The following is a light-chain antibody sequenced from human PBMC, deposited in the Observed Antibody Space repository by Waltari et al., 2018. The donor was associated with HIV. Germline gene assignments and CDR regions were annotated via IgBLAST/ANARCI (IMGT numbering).Light chain of an antibody. CDR2: EVG. CDR1: SSDVGTYNL. J-gene: IGLJ1*01. CDR3: CSDANSPTSLYV. V-gene: IGLV2-23*02. Sequence: QSALTQPASVSGSPGQSITISCTGTSSDVGTYNLVPWYQQPPGEAPKLILFEVGERPAVGSSRVSGSKSGNTAYLTISGRQAEDEADYYCCSDANSPTSLYVFGSGTKVTVL.